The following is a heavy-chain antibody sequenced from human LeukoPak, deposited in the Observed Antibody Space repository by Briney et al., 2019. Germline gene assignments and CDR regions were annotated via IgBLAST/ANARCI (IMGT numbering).Heavy chain of an antibody. CDR3: ARDSPMFDAFDI. J-gene: IGHJ3*02. D-gene: IGHD3-10*02. Sequence: QPGGSLRLSCAASGFTFSSYAMTWVRQAPGKGLEWVSTVSGSGGSTYYADSVKGRFTISRDNSKNTLSLQMNSLRAEDTALYYCARDSPMFDAFDIWGQGTMVTVSS. CDR2: VSGSGGST. CDR1: GFTFSSYA. V-gene: IGHV3-23*01.